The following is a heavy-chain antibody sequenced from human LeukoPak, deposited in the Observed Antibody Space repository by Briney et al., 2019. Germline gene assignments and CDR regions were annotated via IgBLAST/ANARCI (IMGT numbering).Heavy chain of an antibody. CDR3: ARGGQGAPLDY. CDR1: GYTFTAYY. J-gene: IGHJ4*02. Sequence: GASVKVSCKASGYTFTAYYMHWVRQAPGQGLGWMGWINPNSGGTNYAQKFQGRVTMTRDTSISTACMELSRLRSDDTAVYSCARGGQGAPLDYWGQGSLVTVSS. CDR2: INPNSGGT. V-gene: IGHV1-2*02. D-gene: IGHD1-26*01.